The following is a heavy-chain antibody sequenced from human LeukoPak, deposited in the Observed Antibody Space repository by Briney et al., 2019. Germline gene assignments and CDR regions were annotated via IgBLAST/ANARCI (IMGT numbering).Heavy chain of an antibody. V-gene: IGHV3-23*01. J-gene: IGHJ4*02. CDR1: GFTFSSYA. CDR2: ISGSGGST. Sequence: GGSLRLSCAASGFTFSSYAMSRVRQAPGKGLDWVSAISGSGGSTYYADSVKGRFTISRDNSKNTLYLQMNSLRAEDTAVYYCAKVGSMVRGVITDPFDYWGQGTLVTVSS. CDR3: AKVGSMVRGVITDPFDY. D-gene: IGHD3-10*01.